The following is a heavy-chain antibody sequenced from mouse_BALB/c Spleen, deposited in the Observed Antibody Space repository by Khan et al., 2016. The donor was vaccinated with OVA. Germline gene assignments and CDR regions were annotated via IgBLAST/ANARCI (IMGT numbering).Heavy chain of an antibody. CDR2: ITKGGGNT. J-gene: IGHJ4*01. D-gene: IGHD1-1*01. CDR3: ASPSTTGYDCVMAF. V-gene: IGHV5-12-2*01. CDR1: GFTFSSYT. Sequence: EVELVESGGDLVQPGGSLKLSCAASGFTFSSYTMSWVRQTPEKRLEWVAFITKGGGNTYYSDTVKGRFTVSRDNAKTILYLKMNSLKVANTAMSYGASPSTTGYDCVMAFWGQGTSVNVSS.